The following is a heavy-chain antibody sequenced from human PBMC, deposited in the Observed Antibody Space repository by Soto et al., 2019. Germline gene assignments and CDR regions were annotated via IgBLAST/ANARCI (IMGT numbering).Heavy chain of an antibody. CDR3: ARVRISMIALSRPNWADP. V-gene: IGHV1-18*01. CDR2: ISIYNGNT. J-gene: IGHJ5*02. CDR1: GYTFSSYG. Sequence: QIQLVQSGAEVKKPGASVKVSCKASGYTFSSYGISWVRQAPGQGLEWMGWISIYNGNTSYVQKLQVRDTMTTDTSTSTAYMEMRSLRSDDTAVYYCARVRISMIALSRPNWADPWGQGTLVTVSS. D-gene: IGHD3-22*01.